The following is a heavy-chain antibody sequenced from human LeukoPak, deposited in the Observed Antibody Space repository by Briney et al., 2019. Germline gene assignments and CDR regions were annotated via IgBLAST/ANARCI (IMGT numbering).Heavy chain of an antibody. CDR1: GFTFSNYG. V-gene: IGHV3-30*03. Sequence: GGSLRLSCAASGFTFSNYGMHWVRQAPGKGLEWVALISYDGSNEYYGDSAKGRFTISRDNAKNSLYLQMNSLRAEDTAVYYCAREGSVEMGFDIWGQGTMVTVSS. J-gene: IGHJ3*02. CDR2: ISYDGSNE. CDR3: AREGSVEMGFDI. D-gene: IGHD5-24*01.